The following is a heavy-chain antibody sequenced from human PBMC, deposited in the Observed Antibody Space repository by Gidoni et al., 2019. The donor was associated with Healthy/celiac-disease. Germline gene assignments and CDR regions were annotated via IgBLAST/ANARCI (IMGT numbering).Heavy chain of an antibody. Sequence: QVQLVQSGAEVKKPGSSVKVYCQASGGTFSSYAISWVRQAPGQGLEWMGGIIPIFGTANYAQKFQGRVTITADESTSTAYMELSSLRSEDTAVYYCARTSDYGDYVPYYYGMDVWGQGTTVTVSS. CDR3: ARTSDYGDYVPYYYGMDV. CDR1: GGTFSSYA. D-gene: IGHD4-17*01. CDR2: IIPIFGTA. V-gene: IGHV1-69*01. J-gene: IGHJ6*02.